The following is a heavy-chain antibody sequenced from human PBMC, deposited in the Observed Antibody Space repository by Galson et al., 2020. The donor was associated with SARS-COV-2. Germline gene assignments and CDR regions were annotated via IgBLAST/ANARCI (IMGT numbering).Heavy chain of an antibody. V-gene: IGHV4-61*02. J-gene: IGHJ6*03. CDR1: GASISSGSYY. CDR2: IYKSGNT. D-gene: IGHD3-3*01. CDR3: ARGNSPRVTIFGVLTGTCGMDV. Sequence: SETLSLTCTVSGASISSGSYYWSWSRQPAGKGLEWIGRIYKSGNTNYHPSIWRQVPLSVHTSKHRFSLKLTSVTAADTAVYYCARGNSPRVTIFGVLTGTCGMDVWGEGTTVTVSS.